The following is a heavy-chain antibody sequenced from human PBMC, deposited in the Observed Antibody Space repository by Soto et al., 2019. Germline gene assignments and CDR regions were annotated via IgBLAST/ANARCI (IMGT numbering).Heavy chain of an antibody. CDR3: ARWSYLDY. Sequence: PGGSLRLSCAASGFSFGSYALSWVRQAPGKGLERVSTISGSDGKTFYADSVKGRFSISRDTSQSTLYLQMNSLRADDTAMYYCARWSYLDYWGQGT. CDR1: GFSFGSYA. V-gene: IGHV3-23*01. CDR2: ISGSDGKT. J-gene: IGHJ4*02. D-gene: IGHD3-3*01.